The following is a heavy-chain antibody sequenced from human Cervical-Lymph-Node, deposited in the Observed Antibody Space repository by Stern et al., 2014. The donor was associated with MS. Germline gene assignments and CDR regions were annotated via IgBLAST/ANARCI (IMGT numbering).Heavy chain of an antibody. CDR1: GYTFTSYG. CDR2: ISADSGTT. CDR3: ARDKMHAFDY. Sequence: VHLVESGTEVKKPGASLIVSCKASGYTFTSYGISWGRQAPGQGLEWVGWISADSGTTKYAQNLRDRITLTRDTSTGTAYMELRTLRSEDTAVYYCARDKMHAFDYWGQGTLVSVSS. V-gene: IGHV1-18*01. J-gene: IGHJ4*02. D-gene: IGHD2-8*01.